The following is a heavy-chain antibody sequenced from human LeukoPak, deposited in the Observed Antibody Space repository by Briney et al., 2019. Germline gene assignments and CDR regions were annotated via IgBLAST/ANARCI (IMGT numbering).Heavy chain of an antibody. D-gene: IGHD3-10*01. V-gene: IGHV4-39*01. CDR1: GGSISSSSYY. CDR3: ARLDCGSAQGAFDI. Sequence: PSETLSLTCTVSGGSISSSSYYWGWIRQPPGKGLEWIGSIYYSGSTYYNPSLKSRVTISVDTSKNQFSLKLSSVTAADTAVYYCARLDCGSAQGAFDIWGQGTMVTVSS. J-gene: IGHJ3*02. CDR2: IYYSGST.